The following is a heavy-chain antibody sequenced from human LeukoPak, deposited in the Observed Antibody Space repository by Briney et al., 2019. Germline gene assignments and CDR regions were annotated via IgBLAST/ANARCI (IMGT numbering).Heavy chain of an antibody. CDR1: GFTFDDYG. CDR2: INENGGST. D-gene: IGHD6-13*01. J-gene: IGHJ4*02. CDR3: ARDSGWWRFDF. V-gene: IGHV3-20*04. Sequence: GGSLRLSCAASGFTFDDYGMNWVRQAPGKGLEWVSGINENGGSTGYADSVQGRFSIFRDNTKNSLYLQMNSLRAEDTAVYYCARDSGWWRFDFWGQGTLVTVSS.